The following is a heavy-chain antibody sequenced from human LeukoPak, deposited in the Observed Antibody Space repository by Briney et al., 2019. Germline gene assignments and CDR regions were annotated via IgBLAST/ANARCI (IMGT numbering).Heavy chain of an antibody. CDR2: ISVSCRST. V-gene: IGHV3-23*01. CDR1: GFSFTSYA. CDR3: AKAGARGNVNWFDS. J-gene: IGHJ5*01. Sequence: PGGSLRLSCAASGFSFTSYAMNWVRQAPGKGLEWVSAISVSCRSTYSADSDRGRCTTSTDNSKNILYLQLTNLRGEDTAVYYCAKAGARGNVNWFDSWGQGTLVTVSS. D-gene: IGHD1-1*01.